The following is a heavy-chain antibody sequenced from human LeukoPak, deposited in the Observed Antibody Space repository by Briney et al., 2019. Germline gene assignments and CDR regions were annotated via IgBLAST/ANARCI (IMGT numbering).Heavy chain of an antibody. CDR3: ARMGVAAANTLHVFDF. J-gene: IGHJ3*01. Sequence: GESLKISCEGSGYNFANSWIAWVRQMPGKGLEWMGIIYPDDSDTRHSPSFQGQVTISADKSFSTAYLHWSSLKASDTAMYFCARMGVAAANTLHVFDFWGQGTMVTVSS. CDR1: GYNFANSW. V-gene: IGHV5-51*01. D-gene: IGHD6-13*01. CDR2: IYPDDSDT.